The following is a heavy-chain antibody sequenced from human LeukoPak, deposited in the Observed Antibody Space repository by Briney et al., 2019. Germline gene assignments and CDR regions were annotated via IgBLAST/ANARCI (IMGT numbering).Heavy chain of an antibody. CDR1: GGSISSYY. J-gene: IGHJ6*03. CDR2: IYTSGST. CDR3: ARDLKGPPYVAVAGEPYYYYYMDV. V-gene: IGHV4-4*07. D-gene: IGHD6-19*01. Sequence: ASETLSLTCTVSGGSISSYYWSWNRQPAGRGLEWIGRIYTSGSTNYNPSLKSRVTMSVDTSKNQFSLKLSSVTAADTAVYYCARDLKGPPYVAVAGEPYYYYYMDVWGKGTTVTVSS.